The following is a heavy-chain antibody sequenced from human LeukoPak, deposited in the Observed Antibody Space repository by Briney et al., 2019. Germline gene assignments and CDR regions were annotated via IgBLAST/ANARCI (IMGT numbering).Heavy chain of an antibody. CDR1: GGSISSYY. CDR3: ARDPPVGYYYYMDV. J-gene: IGHJ6*03. D-gene: IGHD4-23*01. Sequence: SETLSLTCTVSGGSISSYYWSWIRQPAGKGLEWIGRIYTSGSTNYNPSLKSRVTLSVDTSKNQFSLKLSSVTAADTAVYYCARDPPVGYYYYMDVWGKGTTVTVSS. V-gene: IGHV4-4*07. CDR2: IYTSGST.